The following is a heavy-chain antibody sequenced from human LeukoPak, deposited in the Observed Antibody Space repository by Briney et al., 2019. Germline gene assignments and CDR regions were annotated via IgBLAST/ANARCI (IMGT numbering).Heavy chain of an antibody. Sequence: GGSLRLSCAASGFTFSNPWMNWVRQAPGKGLEWVGRIKSKSDGGTTDYAAPVNGRFTISRDDSKNTLYLQMNILKTEDTAVYYCTTDVVVRDIDYWGQGTLVTVSS. J-gene: IGHJ4*02. CDR2: IKSKSDGGTT. D-gene: IGHD3-22*01. CDR3: TTDVVVRDIDY. CDR1: GFTFSNPW. V-gene: IGHV3-15*01.